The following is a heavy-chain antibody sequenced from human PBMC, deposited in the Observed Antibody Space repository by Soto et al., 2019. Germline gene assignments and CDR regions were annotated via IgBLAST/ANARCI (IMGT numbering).Heavy chain of an antibody. V-gene: IGHV4-61*01. Sequence: QVQLQESGPGLVKPSETLSLTCTVSGGSVSSGSYYWGWIRQPPGKGLDWIGYIYHSGSTNYNPSLKSRVTISVDTSKNQFSLSLTSVTAADTAVYYCARLSAAWFDPWGQGTLVTVAS. CDR1: GGSVSSGSYY. J-gene: IGHJ5*02. CDR3: ARLSAAWFDP. D-gene: IGHD6-19*01. CDR2: IYHSGST.